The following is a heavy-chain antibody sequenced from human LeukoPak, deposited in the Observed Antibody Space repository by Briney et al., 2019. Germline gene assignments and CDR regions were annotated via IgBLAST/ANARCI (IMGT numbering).Heavy chain of an antibody. J-gene: IGHJ4*02. D-gene: IGHD2-15*01. V-gene: IGHV3-48*03. CDR3: ARGSYCSGVSCYYGY. CDR1: GFTFSSYE. CDR2: ISSSGSTK. Sequence: GESLRLSCAASGFTFSSYEMNWVRLAPGKGPEWVSYISSSGSTKYYADSVKGRFTISRDNAKNSLYLQVNSLRAEDTALYYCARGSYCSGVSCYYGYWGQGTLVTVSS.